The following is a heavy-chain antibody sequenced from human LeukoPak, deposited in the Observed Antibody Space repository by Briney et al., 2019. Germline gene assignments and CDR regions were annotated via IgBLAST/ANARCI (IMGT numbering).Heavy chain of an antibody. CDR1: GGSISSYY. CDR3: ARESVGATVWFDP. Sequence: PSETLSLTRTVSGGSISSYYWSWIRQPAGKGLEWIGRIYTSGSTNYNPSLTSRVTMSVDTSKNQFSLKLSSVTAADTAVYYCARESVGATVWFDPWGQETLVTVSS. J-gene: IGHJ5*02. CDR2: IYTSGST. D-gene: IGHD1-26*01. V-gene: IGHV4-4*07.